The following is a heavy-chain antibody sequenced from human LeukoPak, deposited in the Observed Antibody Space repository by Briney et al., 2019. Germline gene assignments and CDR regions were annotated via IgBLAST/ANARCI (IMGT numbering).Heavy chain of an antibody. CDR1: GGSISSYY. D-gene: IGHD5-18*01. Sequence: SETLSLTCTASGGSISSYYWTWIRQPAGKGLDWIGRIYTSGSTNYNPSLKSRVTMSVDTSKNQFSLKLSSATAADTAVYYCARTTGWLEFDPWGQGTLVTVSA. CDR2: IYTSGST. CDR3: ARTTGWLEFDP. V-gene: IGHV4-4*07. J-gene: IGHJ5*02.